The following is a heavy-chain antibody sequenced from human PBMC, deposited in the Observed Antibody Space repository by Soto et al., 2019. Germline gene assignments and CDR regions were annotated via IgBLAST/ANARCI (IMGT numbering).Heavy chain of an antibody. Sequence: VASVKVSCKVSGYTLTELSMHWVRQAPGKGLEWMGGFDAEDGDTIYAQKFQGRVTMTRDTSASTAYMELSSLRSEDTAVYYCARELEYYFDYWGQGTLVTVSS. J-gene: IGHJ4*02. CDR3: ARELEYYFDY. V-gene: IGHV1-24*01. CDR1: GYTLTELS. D-gene: IGHD1-1*01. CDR2: FDAEDGDT.